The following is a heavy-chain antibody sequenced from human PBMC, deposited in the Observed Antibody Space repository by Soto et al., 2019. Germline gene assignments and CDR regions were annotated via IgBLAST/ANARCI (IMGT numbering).Heavy chain of an antibody. D-gene: IGHD6-13*01. CDR3: ARDIAAALFDP. V-gene: IGHV3-30-3*01. J-gene: IGHJ5*02. CDR2: ISYDGSNK. Sequence: GGSLRLSCAASRFTFSSYAMHWVRQAPGKGLEWVAVISYDGSNKYYADSVKGRFTISRDNSKNTLYLQMNSLRAEDTAVYYCARDIAAALFDPWGQGTLVTVSS. CDR1: RFTFSSYA.